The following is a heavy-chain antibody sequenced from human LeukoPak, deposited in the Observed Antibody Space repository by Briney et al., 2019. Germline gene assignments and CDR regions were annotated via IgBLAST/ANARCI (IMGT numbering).Heavy chain of an antibody. CDR1: GYTFTSYG. CDR2: ISAYNGNT. V-gene: IGHV1-18*01. D-gene: IGHD3-9*01. Sequence: EASVKVSCKASGYTFTSYGISWVRQAPGQGLEWMGWISAYNGNTNYAQKLQGRVTMTTDTSTSTAYMELRSLRSDDTAVFYCARYYDILTGSYYYYMDVWGKGTTVTVSS. J-gene: IGHJ6*03. CDR3: ARYYDILTGSYYYYMDV.